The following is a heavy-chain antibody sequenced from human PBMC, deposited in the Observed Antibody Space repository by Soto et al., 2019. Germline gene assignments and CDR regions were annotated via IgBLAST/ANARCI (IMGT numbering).Heavy chain of an antibody. CDR2: ISGSGGST. J-gene: IGHJ5*02. V-gene: IGHV3-23*01. D-gene: IGHD3-22*01. Sequence: GSLRLSCAASGFTFSSYAMSSVRQAPGKGLEGVSAISGSGGSTYYADSVKGRFTISRDNSKNTLYLQMNSLRAEDTAVYYCAKDGQSATYYYDSSGYPGNWFDPWGQGTLVTVSS. CDR1: GFTFSSYA. CDR3: AKDGQSATYYYDSSGYPGNWFDP.